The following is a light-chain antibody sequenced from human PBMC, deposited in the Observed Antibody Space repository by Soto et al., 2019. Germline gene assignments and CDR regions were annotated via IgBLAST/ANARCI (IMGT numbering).Light chain of an antibody. CDR3: QHLSS. J-gene: IGKJ1*01. V-gene: IGKV1-5*03. CDR1: QSISSW. Sequence: DNKMTQSPSTLSAPVGDRVTITCRASQSISSWLAWYQQKPGKAPKLLIYKASSFESGVPSWFSGTGSGTDFTLTITSLEPDDLATDYCQHLSSFGQRTKVYIE. CDR2: KAS.